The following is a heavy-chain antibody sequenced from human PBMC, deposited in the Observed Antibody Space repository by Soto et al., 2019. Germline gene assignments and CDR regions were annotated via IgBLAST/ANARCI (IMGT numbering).Heavy chain of an antibody. CDR3: ARGKEAAAGTGIFDY. Sequence: SETLSLTCTVSGGSMISYYWSWIRQSPGKGLEWIGYIHYSGRTNHNPSLKSRVTISVDTSKNQFSLNLSSVTAADTAVYYCARGKEAAAGTGIFDYWGQGTLVTVYS. CDR2: IHYSGRT. V-gene: IGHV4-59*01. J-gene: IGHJ4*02. D-gene: IGHD6-13*01. CDR1: GGSMISYY.